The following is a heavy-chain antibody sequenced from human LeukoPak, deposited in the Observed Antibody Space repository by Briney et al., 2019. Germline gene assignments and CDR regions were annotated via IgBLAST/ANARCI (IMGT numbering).Heavy chain of an antibody. CDR3: ARDPYCTNGVCSMGSYYYYMDV. D-gene: IGHD2-8*01. CDR1: GGSISSYY. J-gene: IGHJ6*03. V-gene: IGHV4-4*07. CDR2: IYTSGST. Sequence: SETLSLTCTVSGGSISSYYWIWIRQPAGKGLEWIGRIYTSGSTNYNPSLKSRVTMSVDTSKNQFSLKLSSVTAADTAVYYCARDPYCTNGVCSMGSYYYYMDVWGKGTTVTVSS.